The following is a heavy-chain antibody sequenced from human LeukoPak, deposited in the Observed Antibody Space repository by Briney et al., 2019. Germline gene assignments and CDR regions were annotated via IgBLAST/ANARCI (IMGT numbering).Heavy chain of an antibody. CDR1: GYTFTSYA. Sequence: ASVKVSCKASGYTFTSYAMHWVRQAPGQRLEWMGWISPDNGNIKYSQKFQGRVTISRDTSASTAYMELSRLRSDDTAVYYCARGIAARPDYWGQGTLVTVSS. J-gene: IGHJ4*02. CDR3: ARGIAARPDY. V-gene: IGHV1-3*01. CDR2: ISPDNGNI. D-gene: IGHD6-6*01.